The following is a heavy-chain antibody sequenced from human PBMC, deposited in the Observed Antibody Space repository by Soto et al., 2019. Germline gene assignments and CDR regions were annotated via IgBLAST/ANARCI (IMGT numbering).Heavy chain of an antibody. J-gene: IGHJ4*02. Sequence: GGSLRLSCAASGFTLSSYGMHWVRQAPGKGLEWVAVIWYDGSNKYYADSVKGRFTISRDNSKNTLYLQMNSLRADDTAVYYCARDYRLMVGGAGFDYWGQGVLVTVSS. D-gene: IGHD3-10*01. CDR3: ARDYRLMVGGAGFDY. CDR2: IWYDGSNK. V-gene: IGHV3-33*01. CDR1: GFTLSSYG.